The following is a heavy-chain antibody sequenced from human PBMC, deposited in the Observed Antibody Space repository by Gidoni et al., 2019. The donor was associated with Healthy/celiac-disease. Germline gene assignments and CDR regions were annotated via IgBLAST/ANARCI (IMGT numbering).Heavy chain of an antibody. Sequence: EVQLVESVGGLVQPGGSLRLSCAAYGFTFSSYWMSWVRQAPGKGLEWVANIKQDGSEKYYVDSVKGRFTISRDNAKNSLYLQMNSLRAEDTAVYYCARERVVVIVPDYWGQGTLVTVSS. V-gene: IGHV3-7*01. CDR3: ARERVVVIVPDY. J-gene: IGHJ4*02. D-gene: IGHD3-22*01. CDR2: IKQDGSEK. CDR1: GFTFSSYW.